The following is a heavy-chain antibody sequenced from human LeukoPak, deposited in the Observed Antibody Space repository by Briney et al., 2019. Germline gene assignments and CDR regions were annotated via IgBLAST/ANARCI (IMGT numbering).Heavy chain of an antibody. D-gene: IGHD1-26*01. CDR3: ARVEGSDFDF. CDR2: IYYTGST. J-gene: IGHJ4*02. CDR1: GGSVSSGSYY. V-gene: IGHV4-61*01. Sequence: SETLSHTCTVSGGSVSSGSYYWSWIRQPPGKGLEWIGYIYYTGSTNYNPSLMSRVTISVDTSKNQFSLKLSSVTAADTAFYYCARVEGSDFDFWGQGTLVTVSS.